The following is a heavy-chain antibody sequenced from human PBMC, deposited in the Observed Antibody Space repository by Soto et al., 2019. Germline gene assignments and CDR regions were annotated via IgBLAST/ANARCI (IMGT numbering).Heavy chain of an antibody. Sequence: EVQLVESGGGLVQPGGSLRLSCVASGFTFSIYWMHWVRQAPGKGLVWVSSLSNDGSSTSYADPVKGRFTISRDNAKNTLHLQMNSLRAEDTAVHYCARLPNKSPQNWGQGTLVIVSP. V-gene: IGHV3-74*01. J-gene: IGHJ1*01. CDR1: GFTFSIYW. CDR3: ARLPNKSPQN. CDR2: LSNDGSST.